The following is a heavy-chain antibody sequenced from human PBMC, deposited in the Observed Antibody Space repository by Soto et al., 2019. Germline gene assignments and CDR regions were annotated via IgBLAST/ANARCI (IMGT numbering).Heavy chain of an antibody. V-gene: IGHV1-18*01. Sequence: QVQLVQSGAEVKKPGASVKVSCKASGYTFTSYGVTWVRQAPGQGLEWICWISGYDGNRNYAQNVQGRVTMTTDTSTSTAYMDLRILRFDDTAVYYCARDRYYGSGTYYRGNFDYWGQGTLVTVSS. CDR2: ISGYDGNR. J-gene: IGHJ4*02. D-gene: IGHD3-10*01. CDR3: ARDRYYGSGTYYRGNFDY. CDR1: GYTFTSYG.